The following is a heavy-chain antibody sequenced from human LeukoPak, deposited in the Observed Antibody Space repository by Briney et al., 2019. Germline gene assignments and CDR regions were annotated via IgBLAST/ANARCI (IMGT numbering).Heavy chain of an antibody. CDR3: ARGTEERDTAMAGGFDY. CDR2: INPSGGST. J-gene: IGHJ4*02. D-gene: IGHD5-18*01. V-gene: IGHV1-46*01. CDR1: GSTFTSYY. Sequence: ASVKVSCTASGSTFTSYYMHWVRQAPGQGLEWMGIINPSGGSTSYAQKFQGRVTMTRDTSTSTVYMELSSLRSEDTAVYYCARGTEERDTAMAGGFDYWGQGTLVTVSS.